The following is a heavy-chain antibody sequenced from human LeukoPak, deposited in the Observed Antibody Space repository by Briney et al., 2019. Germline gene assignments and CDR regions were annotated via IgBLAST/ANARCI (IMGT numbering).Heavy chain of an antibody. D-gene: IGHD1-26*01. V-gene: IGHV3-30*04. CDR1: GFTFSSYA. CDR2: ISYDGSNK. J-gene: IGHJ6*03. CDR3: ARVSSGSYFGYYYYYMDV. Sequence: GGSLRLSCAASGFTFSSYAMHWVRQAPGKGLEWVVVISYDGSNKYYADSVKGRFTISRDNSKNTLYLQMNSLRAEDTAVYYCARVSSGSYFGYYYYYMDVWGKGTTVTVSS.